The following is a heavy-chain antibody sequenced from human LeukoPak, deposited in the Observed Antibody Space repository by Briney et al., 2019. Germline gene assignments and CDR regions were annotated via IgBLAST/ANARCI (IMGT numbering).Heavy chain of an antibody. D-gene: IGHD5-24*01. V-gene: IGHV4-39*01. Sequence: SETLSLTCTVSGGSISSSSYYWGWIRQPPGKGLEWIGSIYYSGSTYYNPSLKSRVTISVDTSKNQFSLKLSSVTAADTAVYYCARLESSAGDGDYWGQGILVTVSS. J-gene: IGHJ4*02. CDR2: IYYSGST. CDR1: GGSISSSSYY. CDR3: ARLESSAGDGDY.